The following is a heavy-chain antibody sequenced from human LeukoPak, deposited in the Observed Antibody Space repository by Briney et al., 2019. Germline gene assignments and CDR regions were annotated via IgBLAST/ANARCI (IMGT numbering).Heavy chain of an antibody. CDR1: GFTFDDHG. CDR3: ARTRYSSGNYFDC. Sequence: TGGSLRLSCAATGFTFDDHGMSWVRQAPGKGLEWVSTINWNGSSTGYADSVKGRFSISRDNAKDSLYLQMNSLRAEDTALYYCARTRYSSGNYFDCWGQGTLVTVSS. V-gene: IGHV3-20*04. D-gene: IGHD1-26*01. J-gene: IGHJ4*02. CDR2: INWNGSST.